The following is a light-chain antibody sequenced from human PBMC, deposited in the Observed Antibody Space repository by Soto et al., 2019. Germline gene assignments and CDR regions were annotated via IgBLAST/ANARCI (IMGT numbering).Light chain of an antibody. Sequence: EIQVTPSSSALFASVGDTVNITCWASQGISNYLAWFQQKPGKVPERLIFGASSFQSGVPSRFSGRGYGTEFTLTTSSLQPEDFATYYCLQHNTYPRTFGQGTKVDIK. V-gene: IGKV1-17*03. J-gene: IGKJ1*01. CDR2: GAS. CDR3: LQHNTYPRT. CDR1: QGISNY.